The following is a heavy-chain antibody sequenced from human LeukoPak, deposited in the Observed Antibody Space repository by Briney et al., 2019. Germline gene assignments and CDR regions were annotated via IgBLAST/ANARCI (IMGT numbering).Heavy chain of an antibody. CDR2: RNGGST. J-gene: IGHJ4*02. D-gene: IGHD2-15*01. V-gene: IGHV3-20*04. CDR1: GFSFDDFG. Sequence: TGGSLRLSCAASGFSFDDFGMSWVRQAPGKGLEWVSGRNGGSTGYADSVQGRFTISRDNAKNSLYLQMNSLRAEDSALYYCARAPDIVVVVANANLDYWGQGTLVTVSS. CDR3: ARAPDIVVVVANANLDY.